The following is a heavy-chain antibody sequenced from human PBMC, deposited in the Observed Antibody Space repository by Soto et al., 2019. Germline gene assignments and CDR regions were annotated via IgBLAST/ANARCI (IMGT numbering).Heavy chain of an antibody. V-gene: IGHV3-23*01. CDR2: ILGGGGST. J-gene: IGHJ3*02. CDR1: GFTFSSYA. CDR3: ARKGPPRDAFDI. Sequence: TGGSLRLSCAASGFTFSSYAMSWVRQTPGKGLEWVSGILGGGGSTFYADSVKGRSTISRDNSKNTLYVQMNSLRAEDTAIYYCARKGPPRDAFDIWGQGTMVTVSS.